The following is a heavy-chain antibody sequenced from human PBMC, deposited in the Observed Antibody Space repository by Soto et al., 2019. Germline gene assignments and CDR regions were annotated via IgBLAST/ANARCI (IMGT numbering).Heavy chain of an antibody. Sequence: QVQLVESGGGVFQPGRSLRLSCAASGFTFSNYGMHWFRQAPGKGLEWVAVVWYDGSNKDYADAVEGRFTISRDNSKNTLYLQMNSLRAEDTAMYDCTREASSSSGCDIWGQGTTVTVSS. CDR2: VWYDGSNK. CDR1: GFTFSNYG. V-gene: IGHV3-33*01. D-gene: IGHD5-12*01. CDR3: TREASSSSGCDI. J-gene: IGHJ3*02.